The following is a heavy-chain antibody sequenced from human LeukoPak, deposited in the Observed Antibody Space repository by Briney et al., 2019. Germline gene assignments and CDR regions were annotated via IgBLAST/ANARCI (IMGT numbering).Heavy chain of an antibody. CDR2: IYYSGST. Sequence: PSETLSLTCTVSGGSVSSGSYYWSWIRQPPGKGLEWIGYIYYSGSTNYNPSLKSRVTISVDTSKNQFSLKLSSVTAADTAVYYCARGPGPSWGQGTLVTVSS. CDR3: ARGPGPS. V-gene: IGHV4-61*01. J-gene: IGHJ5*02. CDR1: GGSVSSGSYY.